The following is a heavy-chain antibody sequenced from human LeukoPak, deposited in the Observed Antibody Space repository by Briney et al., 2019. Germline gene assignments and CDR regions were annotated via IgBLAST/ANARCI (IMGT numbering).Heavy chain of an antibody. D-gene: IGHD3-22*01. CDR2: IYTSGST. CDR3: ASTYYYDSSGYYSGNPTVFDY. V-gene: IGHV4-4*07. Sequence: PSETLSHTCTVSGGSISSYYWSWIRQPAGKGLEWIGRIYTSGSTNYNPSLKSRVTMSVDTSKNQFSLKLSSVTAADTAVYYCASTYYYDSSGYYSGNPTVFDYWGQGTLVTVSS. J-gene: IGHJ4*02. CDR1: GGSISSYY.